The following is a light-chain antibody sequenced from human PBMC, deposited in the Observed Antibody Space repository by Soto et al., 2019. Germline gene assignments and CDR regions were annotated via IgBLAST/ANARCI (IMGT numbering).Light chain of an antibody. J-gene: IGLJ2*01. CDR1: SSNIGAGYD. CDR3: QSYDSSLSALVV. Sequence: QSVLTQPPSVTGAPGQRVTISCTGSSSNIGAGYDVHWYQQLPGTAPKLLIYGNSNRPSGVPDRFSGSKSGTSASLAITELQAEDEADYYGQSYDSSLSALVVFGGGTKLTVL. CDR2: GNS. V-gene: IGLV1-40*01.